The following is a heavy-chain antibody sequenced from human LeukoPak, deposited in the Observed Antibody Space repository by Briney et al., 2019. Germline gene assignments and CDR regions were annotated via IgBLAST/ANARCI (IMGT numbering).Heavy chain of an antibody. V-gene: IGHV4/OR15-8*02. CDR1: GGSIRSTNW. CDR2: ISMSGQT. Sequence: SETLSLTCGVSGGSIRSTNWWSWVRHPPGQGLEWIGEISMSGQTNFNPSLNGRVTMSLDESRNQLSLKLTSVTAADTAIYYCSRESGAFCPFGYWGQGTLVIVPP. CDR3: SRESGAFCPFGY. D-gene: IGHD1-26*01. J-gene: IGHJ4*02.